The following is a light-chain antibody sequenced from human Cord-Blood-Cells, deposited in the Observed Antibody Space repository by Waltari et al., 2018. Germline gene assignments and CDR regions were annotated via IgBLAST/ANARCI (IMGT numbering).Light chain of an antibody. CDR2: AAS. CDR1: QSISSY. CDR3: QQSYSTPIT. V-gene: IGKV1-39*01. J-gene: IGKJ5*01. Sequence: DIQMTQSPSSLSASVGDRVTITCRASQSISSYLNWYQQKPGKAPKLLIYAASSLQSGVPSRFSGSGSGTDFTITISSLQPEDFATYYCQQSYSTPITFCQGTRREIK.